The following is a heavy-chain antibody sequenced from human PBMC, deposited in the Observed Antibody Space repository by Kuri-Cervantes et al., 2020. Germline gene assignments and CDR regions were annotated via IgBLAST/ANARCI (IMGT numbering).Heavy chain of an antibody. D-gene: IGHD3-10*01. J-gene: IGHJ5*02. CDR2: ISSSSSTI. CDR3: ARMVVRGVEDWFDP. V-gene: IGHV3-48*01. Sequence: GGSLRLSCAASGFIFDDHTMHWVRQVPGKGLEWVSYISSSSSTIYSADSVKGRFTISRDNAKNSLYLQMNSLRAEDTAVYYCARMVVRGVEDWFDPWGQETLVTVSS. CDR1: GFIFDDHT.